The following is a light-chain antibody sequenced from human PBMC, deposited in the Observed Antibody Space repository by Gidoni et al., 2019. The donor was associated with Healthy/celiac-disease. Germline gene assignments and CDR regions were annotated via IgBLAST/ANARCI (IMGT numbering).Light chain of an antibody. J-gene: IGKJ1*01. V-gene: IGKV1-39*01. CDR2: AAS. CDR3: QQYYTTPVT. Sequence: DIQMTPSPSSLSASVGDRVTITCRASQSISSYLNWYQQKPGKAPKLLIYAASSLQSGVPFRFSGSGSGTDFTLTISNLQPEDFATYYCQQYYTTPVTFGQGTKVEIK. CDR1: QSISSY.